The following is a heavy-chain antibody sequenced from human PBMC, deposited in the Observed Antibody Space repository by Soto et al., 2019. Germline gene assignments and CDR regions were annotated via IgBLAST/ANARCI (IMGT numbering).Heavy chain of an antibody. J-gene: IGHJ4*02. CDR1: GFTFSSYG. CDR3: ARDSGLWFGEPYFDY. D-gene: IGHD3-10*01. Sequence: GGSLRLSCAASGFTFSSYGMHWVRQAPGKGLEWVAVIWYDGSNKYYADSVKGRFTISRDNSKNMLYLQMNSLRAEDTAVYYCARDSGLWFGEPYFDYWGQGTLVTVSS. CDR2: IWYDGSNK. V-gene: IGHV3-33*01.